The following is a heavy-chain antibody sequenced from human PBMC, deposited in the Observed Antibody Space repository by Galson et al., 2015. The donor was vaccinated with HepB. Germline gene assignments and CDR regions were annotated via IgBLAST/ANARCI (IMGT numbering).Heavy chain of an antibody. D-gene: IGHD6-13*01. Sequence: SLRLSCAASGFTFSTYAMSWVRQPPGMGLEWVSAISGSGRTTYYADSVKGRFTIPRDSSKNTLYLQMNSLKVEDTAIYYCAKQSSNWYYFDYWGQGTLVTVSS. CDR2: ISGSGRTT. V-gene: IGHV3-23*01. CDR1: GFTFSTYA. J-gene: IGHJ4*02. CDR3: AKQSSNWYYFDY.